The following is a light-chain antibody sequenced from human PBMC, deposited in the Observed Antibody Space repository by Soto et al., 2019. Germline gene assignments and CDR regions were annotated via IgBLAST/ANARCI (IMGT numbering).Light chain of an antibody. CDR3: QQYENFPLT. CDR2: DAS. CDR1: QVISNY. V-gene: IGKV1-33*01. Sequence: DIQMTQSPSSLSASEGDRVTITCQASQVISNYVNWYQQKPGKAPKLLIFDASNLETGVPSRFSGSGSGTDFTFTISSLQPGDIATYYCQQYENFPLTVGGGTKVDIK. J-gene: IGKJ4*01.